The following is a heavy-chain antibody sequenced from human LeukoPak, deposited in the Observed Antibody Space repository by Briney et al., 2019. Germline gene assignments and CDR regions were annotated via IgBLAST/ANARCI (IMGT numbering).Heavy chain of an antibody. Sequence: PSETLSLTCAVYGGSFSGYYWSWIRQPPGKGLEWIGEINHSGSTNYNPSLKSRVTISVDTSKNQFSLKLSSVTAADTAVYYCARGYYDFWSGYRDYFDYWGQGTLVTVSS. V-gene: IGHV4-34*01. CDR2: INHSGST. CDR3: ARGYYDFWSGYRDYFDY. CDR1: GGSFSGYY. J-gene: IGHJ4*02. D-gene: IGHD3-3*01.